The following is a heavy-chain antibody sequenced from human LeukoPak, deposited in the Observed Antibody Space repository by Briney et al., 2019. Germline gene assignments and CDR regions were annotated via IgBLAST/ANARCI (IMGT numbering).Heavy chain of an antibody. CDR1: GGSISSYY. J-gene: IGHJ4*02. V-gene: IGHV4-59*01. Sequence: SETLSLTCTVSGGSISSYYWSWIRQPPGKGLEWIGYIYYSGSTNYNPSLKSRVTISVDTSKNQFSLKLSSVTAADTAVYYCAGERAGCNLGVFDYWGQGTLVTVSS. CDR3: AGERAGCNLGVFDY. CDR2: IYYSGST. D-gene: IGHD5-24*01.